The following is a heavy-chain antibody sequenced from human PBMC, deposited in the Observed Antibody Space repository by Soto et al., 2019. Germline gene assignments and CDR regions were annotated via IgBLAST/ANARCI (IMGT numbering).Heavy chain of an antibody. CDR1: GFTFSNCG. J-gene: IGHJ4*02. Sequence: QVQLVESGGGVVQPGRSLRLSCAASGFTFSNCGMHWVRQAPGKGLEWVAVISYDGSNKFYADYVKGRFTISRDNSKNTLYLQRYMLRFKDTAVYYCAQGGCSGGWYNPVDYWGQGTLVTLSS. D-gene: IGHD6-19*01. V-gene: IGHV3-30*18. CDR3: AQGGCSGGWYNPVDY. CDR2: ISYDGSNK.